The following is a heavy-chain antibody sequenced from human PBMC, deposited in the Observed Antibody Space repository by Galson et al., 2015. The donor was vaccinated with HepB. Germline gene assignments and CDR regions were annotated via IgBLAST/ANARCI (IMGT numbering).Heavy chain of an antibody. CDR1: GYTFTDFG. V-gene: IGHV1-18*04. J-gene: IGHJ4*02. CDR2: ISAFNGNA. Sequence: SVKVSCKASGYTFTDFGISWVQQAPGQGPEWMGWISAFNGNAYSTQSLQGRVTMTQDTSTSTAYMELRSLRSDDTAVYYCVRDVGGSPEVFFDYWGQGTLVTVSS. CDR3: VRDVGGSPEVFFDY. D-gene: IGHD1-26*01.